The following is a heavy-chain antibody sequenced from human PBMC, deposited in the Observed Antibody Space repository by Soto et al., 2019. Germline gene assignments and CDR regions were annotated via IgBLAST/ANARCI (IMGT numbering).Heavy chain of an antibody. CDR2: INHSGST. D-gene: IGHD3-16*02. CDR1: GGSFSGYY. J-gene: IGHJ4*02. Sequence: SETLSLTCAVYGGSFSGYYWSWIRQPPGKGLEWIGEINHSGSTNYNPSLKSRVTISVDTSKNQFSLKLSSVTAADTAVYYCARGGPSLYDYIWGSYRALDYWGQGTLVTVSS. CDR3: ARGGPSLYDYIWGSYRALDY. V-gene: IGHV4-34*01.